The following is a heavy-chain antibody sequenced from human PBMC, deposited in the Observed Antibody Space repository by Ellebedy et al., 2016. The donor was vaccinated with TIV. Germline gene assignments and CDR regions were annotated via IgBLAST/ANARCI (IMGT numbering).Heavy chain of an antibody. CDR1: GDSMSTYY. J-gene: IGHJ3*02. CDR2: VSYTGRT. CDR3: ARGGYGGHDSVDAFDI. Sequence: SETLSLTCTVSGDSMSTYYWSWIRQPPGGDLEWIGDVSYTGRTTYNASLTNRVTMSVDTSKNQFALRMTSVTAADTAVYYCARGGYGGHDSVDAFDIWGQGTMVTVSS. D-gene: IGHD5-12*01. V-gene: IGHV4-59*01.